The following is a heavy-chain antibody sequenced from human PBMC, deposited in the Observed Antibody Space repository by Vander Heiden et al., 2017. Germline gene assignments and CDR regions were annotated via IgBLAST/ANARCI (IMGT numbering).Heavy chain of an antibody. CDR2: IIPIFGTA. Sequence: QVQLVQSGAEVQKPGSSVKVSCKAYGSTFSSYAISCVRQDPGQGLEWIGGIIPIFGTANYEQKFQGRVTITADESTSTAYMELSSLRSEDTAVYYCASPGYSSSWLMVDPFDYWGQGTLVTVSS. CDR1: GSTFSSYA. CDR3: ASPGYSSSWLMVDPFDY. J-gene: IGHJ4*02. D-gene: IGHD6-13*01. V-gene: IGHV1-69*01.